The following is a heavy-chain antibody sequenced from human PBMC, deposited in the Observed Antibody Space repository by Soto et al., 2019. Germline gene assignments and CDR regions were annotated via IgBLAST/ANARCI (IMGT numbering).Heavy chain of an antibody. V-gene: IGHV3-7*03. D-gene: IGHD4-4*01. CDR2: IRPDGSET. CDR3: AGWGGHDYNY. J-gene: IGHJ4*02. Sequence: EVQLVQSGGGLVQPGGSLRLSCVASGFTFTDFYMNWVRQAPGKGLEWVANIRPDGSETNYVESVKGRFTTSRDNAKNSLFLQMNSLRADATAVYYCAGWGGHDYNYWGQGILVTVSS. CDR1: GFTFTDFY.